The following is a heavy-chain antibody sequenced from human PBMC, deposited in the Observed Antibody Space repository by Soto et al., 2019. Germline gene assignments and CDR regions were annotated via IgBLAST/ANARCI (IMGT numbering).Heavy chain of an antibody. Sequence: GASVKVSCKASGYTFTSYAMHWVRQAPGQRLEWMGWINAGNGNTKYPQKFQGRVTITRDTSASTAYMELSSLRSEDTAVYYCARTYYDFFSEVHYGMDVWGQGTTVTVSS. D-gene: IGHD3-3*01. V-gene: IGHV1-3*01. J-gene: IGHJ6*02. CDR2: INAGNGNT. CDR3: ARTYYDFFSEVHYGMDV. CDR1: GYTFTSYA.